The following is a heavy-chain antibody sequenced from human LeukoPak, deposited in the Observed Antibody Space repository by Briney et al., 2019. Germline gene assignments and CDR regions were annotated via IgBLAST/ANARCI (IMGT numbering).Heavy chain of an antibody. Sequence: GGSLRLSCAASGFTFSSYAMTWVRQAPGKGLEWVSSISVNGGTTYYADSTKGRFTISRDSSKNTLYLQMNSLRAEDTAVYYCVKGGGNVRRYFEYWGQGTLVTVSS. CDR3: VKGGGNVRRYFEY. D-gene: IGHD4-23*01. CDR2: ISVNGGTT. CDR1: GFTFSSYA. V-gene: IGHV3-23*01. J-gene: IGHJ4*02.